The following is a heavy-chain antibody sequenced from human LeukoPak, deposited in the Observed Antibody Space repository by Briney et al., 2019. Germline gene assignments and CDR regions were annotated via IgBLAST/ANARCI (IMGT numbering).Heavy chain of an antibody. J-gene: IGHJ4*02. V-gene: IGHV3-21*01. CDR2: ISSSSSYI. CDR1: GFTFSSYS. Sequence: GGSLRLSCAASGFTFSSYSMNWVRQAPGKGLEWVSSISSSSSYIYYPDSVKRRFTISRDNAKNSLYLQMNSLRAEDTAVFYCARDLKRGIPGGIYGYWGQGTLVTVSS. D-gene: IGHD2-2*01. CDR3: ARDLKRGIPGGIYGY.